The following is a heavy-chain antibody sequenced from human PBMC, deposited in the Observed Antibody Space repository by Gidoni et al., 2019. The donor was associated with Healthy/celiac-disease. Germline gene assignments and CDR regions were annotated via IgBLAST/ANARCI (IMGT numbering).Heavy chain of an antibody. Sequence: QVQLQESGPGLVQPSGTLSLTCAVPGGPISSSNWWSWVRQPPGKGREWTGEIYHSGSTNYNPSLMSRVTISVDKSRNQFSLKLSSVTAADTAVYYCASMVSFDYGDSPALDYWGQGTLVTVSS. CDR1: GGPISSSNW. D-gene: IGHD4-17*01. J-gene: IGHJ4*02. CDR2: IYHSGST. V-gene: IGHV4-4*02. CDR3: ASMVSFDYGDSPALDY.